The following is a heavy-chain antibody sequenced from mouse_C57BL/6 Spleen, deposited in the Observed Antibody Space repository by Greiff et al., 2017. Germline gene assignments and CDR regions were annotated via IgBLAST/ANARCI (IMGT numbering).Heavy chain of an antibody. CDR3: ARSGAYSNSFAY. Sequence: QVQLKQSGAELVMPGASVKLSCKASGYTFTSYWMHWVKQRPGQGLEWIGEVDPSDSYTNYNQKFKGKSTLTVDKSSSTAYMQLSSLTSEDSAVYYCARSGAYSNSFAYWGQGTLVTVSA. J-gene: IGHJ3*01. D-gene: IGHD2-5*01. V-gene: IGHV1-69*01. CDR1: GYTFTSYW. CDR2: VDPSDSYT.